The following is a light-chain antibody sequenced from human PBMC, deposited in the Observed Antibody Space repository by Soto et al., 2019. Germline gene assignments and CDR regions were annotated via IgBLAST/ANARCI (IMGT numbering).Light chain of an antibody. CDR2: APS. V-gene: IGKV1-9*01. CDR3: QQLHGYPIT. CDR1: QGIDTS. Sequence: DIQITQSPSTPSSSVGDRVTITCRARQGIDTSLAWYQQKPGKAPKLLIYAPSNFQSGVPSRFSGSGSATHFTLTISSLQPEDFATYYCQQLHGYPITFGQGTRLEIK. J-gene: IGKJ5*01.